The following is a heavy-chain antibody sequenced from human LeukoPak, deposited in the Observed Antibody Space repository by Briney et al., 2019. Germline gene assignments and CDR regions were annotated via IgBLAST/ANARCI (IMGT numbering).Heavy chain of an antibody. D-gene: IGHD5-18*01. CDR2: IDWDDDK. V-gene: IGHV2-70*11. Sequence: PGPTLVNPTETLTLTCTFYGFSLSTSGLCVSWIRHPPGKALEWPARIDWDDDKYYSRSLKTRLTISKDTSKKQVVLTMTNMDPVDTATYYCARDICGYSYGYEYWGQGILVTVSS. CDR1: GFSLSTSGLC. CDR3: ARDICGYSYGYEY. J-gene: IGHJ4*02.